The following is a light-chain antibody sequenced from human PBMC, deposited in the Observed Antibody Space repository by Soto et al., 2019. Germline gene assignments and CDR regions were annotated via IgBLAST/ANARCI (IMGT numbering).Light chain of an antibody. Sequence: NQLTQSPSSLSASVGDRVTITCRASQGITSSLAWYQQKPGKAPKLLIYGASTLQSGVPSRFSGSDSGTDFTLIISSLQPEDIATYYCQQLNLFGPGTKVDIK. J-gene: IGKJ3*01. V-gene: IGKV1-9*01. CDR2: GAS. CDR1: QGITSS. CDR3: QQLNL.